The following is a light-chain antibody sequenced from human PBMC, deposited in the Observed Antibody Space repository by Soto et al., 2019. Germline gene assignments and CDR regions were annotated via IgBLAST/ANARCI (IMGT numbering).Light chain of an antibody. J-gene: IGKJ4*01. CDR3: QKYNSALT. Sequence: DIQMTQSPSSLSASVGDRVTITCRASQGISNYLAWYQQKPGKVPKLLIYAASTLQSGFPSRFSGSGSGTDFTLTISSLQPEDVATYYCQKYNSALTVGGGPKEELK. CDR2: AAS. V-gene: IGKV1-27*01. CDR1: QGISNY.